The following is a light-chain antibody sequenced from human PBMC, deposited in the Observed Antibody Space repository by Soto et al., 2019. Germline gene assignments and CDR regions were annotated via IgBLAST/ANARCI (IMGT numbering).Light chain of an antibody. J-gene: IGKJ1*01. CDR1: QTISSW. CDR2: KAS. Sequence: DIQMTQYPSTLSGSVGDRVTITCRASQTISSWLAWYQQKPGKAPKLLIYKASTLKSGVPSRFSGSGSGTEFTLTISSLQPDDFATYYCQHDNSYSEAFGQGTKVELK. V-gene: IGKV1-5*03. CDR3: QHDNSYSEA.